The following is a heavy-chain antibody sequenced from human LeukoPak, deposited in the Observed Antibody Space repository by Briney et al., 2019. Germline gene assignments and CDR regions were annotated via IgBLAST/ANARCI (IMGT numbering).Heavy chain of an antibody. Sequence: APVKVSCKASGYTLTSYGMSWVRPAPGQGLEWMGWISGYNGNTNYAQKLKGRVRMTTDTSTGTVYMELRSLRSDDTAVYYCAREGLWFGDPEDYMDVWGKGTTVTVSS. V-gene: IGHV1-18*01. J-gene: IGHJ6*03. CDR2: ISGYNGNT. CDR3: AREGLWFGDPEDYMDV. CDR1: GYTLTSYG. D-gene: IGHD3-10*01.